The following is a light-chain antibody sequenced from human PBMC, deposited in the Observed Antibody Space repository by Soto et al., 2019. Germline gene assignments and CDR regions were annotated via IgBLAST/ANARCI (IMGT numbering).Light chain of an antibody. CDR1: QSLLHDDGQNY. Sequence: DVVMTQTPLSSPVTVGQPASISGRSSQSLLHDDGQNYLSWFHQRPGQPQRLLIYQISNRFSGDPDRISCSGAGTDFTLRISRVEAEDVGVYYCMQDTHYRPYTFGQGTKLEIK. CDR3: MQDTHYRPYT. CDR2: QIS. J-gene: IGKJ2*01. V-gene: IGKV2-24*01.